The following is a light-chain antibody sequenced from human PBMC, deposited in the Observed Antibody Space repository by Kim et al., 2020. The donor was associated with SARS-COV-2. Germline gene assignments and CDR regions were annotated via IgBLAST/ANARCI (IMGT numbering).Light chain of an antibody. CDR3: QQRSNWPLS. V-gene: IGKV3-11*01. CDR2: DAS. J-gene: IGKJ4*01. Sequence: EIVLTQSPATLSLSPGERATLSCRASQGVNSYLAWYQQKPGQAPRLLIYDASNRATGIPARFSGSGSGTDFTLTISSLEPEDFAVYYCQQRSNWPLSFGGGTEVDIK. CDR1: QGVNSY.